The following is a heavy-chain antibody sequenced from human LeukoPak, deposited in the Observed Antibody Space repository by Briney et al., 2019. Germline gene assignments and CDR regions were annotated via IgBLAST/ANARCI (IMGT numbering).Heavy chain of an antibody. V-gene: IGHV3-30-3*01. CDR2: TSYDGSNK. CDR1: GFTFSSYA. D-gene: IGHD2-15*01. CDR3: ARDSVVVAASFDY. J-gene: IGHJ4*02. Sequence: GGSLRLSCAASGFTFSSYAMHWVRQAPGKGLEWVAVTSYDGSNKYYADSVKGRFTISRDNSKNTLYLQMNSLRAEDTAVYYCARDSVVVAASFDYWGQGTLVTVSS.